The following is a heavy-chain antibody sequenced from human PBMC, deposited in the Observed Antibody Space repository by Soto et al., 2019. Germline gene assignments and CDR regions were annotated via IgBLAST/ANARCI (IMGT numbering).Heavy chain of an antibody. Sequence: ASVKVSCKASGGTFSSYAISWVRQAPGQGLEWMGGIIPIFGTANYAQKFQGRVTITADESTSTAYMELSSLRSEDTAVYYCARQARDIVVVVAATPQLYFQHCGRGSLVAVSS. D-gene: IGHD2-15*01. V-gene: IGHV1-69*13. J-gene: IGHJ1*01. CDR1: GGTFSSYA. CDR2: IIPIFGTA. CDR3: ARQARDIVVVVAATPQLYFQH.